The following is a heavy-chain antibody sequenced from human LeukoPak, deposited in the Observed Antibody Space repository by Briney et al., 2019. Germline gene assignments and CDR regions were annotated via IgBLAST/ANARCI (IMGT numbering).Heavy chain of an antibody. CDR1: SGSITSGNNY. V-gene: IGHV4-61*09. Sequence: SETLSLTSTVSSGSITSGNNYWTWVRQPAGKGLEWVGHIYTTGSTTGRTNYSPSLKSRVTISIDTSTNQFSLRLTSVTAADTAIYFCARDRYGGYVNQAFDSWGQGTLVTVSS. CDR3: ARDRYGGYVNQAFDS. J-gene: IGHJ4*02. D-gene: IGHD5-12*01. CDR2: IYTTGST.